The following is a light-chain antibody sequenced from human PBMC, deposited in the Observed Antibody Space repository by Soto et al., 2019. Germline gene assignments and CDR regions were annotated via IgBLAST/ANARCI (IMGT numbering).Light chain of an antibody. J-gene: IGKJ1*01. CDR3: QQYGSSPRT. V-gene: IGKV3-20*01. CDR2: GVY. CDR1: QSVSSN. Sequence: EIVMTQSPTILSVSPGERATLSCRASQSVSSNLAWYQQKPGQPPRLLMYGVYTRAPGTPARFSGSGSGTDFTLTISRLEPEDFAVYYCQQYGSSPRTFGQGTKVDIK.